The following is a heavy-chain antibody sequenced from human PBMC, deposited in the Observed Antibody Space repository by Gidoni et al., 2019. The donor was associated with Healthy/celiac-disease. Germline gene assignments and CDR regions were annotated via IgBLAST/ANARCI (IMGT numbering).Heavy chain of an antibody. CDR3: AKSVALYYYYYGMDV. D-gene: IGHD3-3*02. Sequence: EVQLVESGGGLLQPGRSLILSCASSGFNFDDYAMHWVRQDPGKGLEWVSGISWNSGTIDYADSVKGRFTISRDNAKNSLYLQMNSLRAEDTALYYCAKSVALYYYYYGMDVWGQGTTVTVSS. CDR1: GFNFDDYA. J-gene: IGHJ6*02. V-gene: IGHV3-9*01. CDR2: ISWNSGTI.